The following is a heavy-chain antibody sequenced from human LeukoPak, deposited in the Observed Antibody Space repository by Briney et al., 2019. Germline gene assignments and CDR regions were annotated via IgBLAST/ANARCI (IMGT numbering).Heavy chain of an antibody. CDR3: ANDVDGYNYGYFQH. CDR2: ISWNSGSI. D-gene: IGHD5-24*01. J-gene: IGHJ1*01. CDR1: GFTFDDYA. Sequence: GRSLRLSCAASGFTFDDYAMHWVRQAPGKGLEWVSGISWNSGSIGYADSVKGRFTISRDNAKNSLYLQMNSLRAEDTALYYCANDVDGYNYGYFQHWGQGTLVTVSS. V-gene: IGHV3-9*01.